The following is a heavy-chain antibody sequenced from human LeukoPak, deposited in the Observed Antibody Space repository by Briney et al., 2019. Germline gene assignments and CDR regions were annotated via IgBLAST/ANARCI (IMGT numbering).Heavy chain of an antibody. Sequence: PSETLSLTCTVSSGSISSSSYYWGWIRQPPGKGLEWIGSIYYSGSTYYNPSLKSRVTISVDTSRNQFSLKLSSVTAADTAVYYCARKGLERREPFDYWGQGTLVTVSS. D-gene: IGHD1-1*01. V-gene: IGHV4-39*01. J-gene: IGHJ4*02. CDR1: SGSISSSSYY. CDR2: IYYSGST. CDR3: ARKGLERREPFDY.